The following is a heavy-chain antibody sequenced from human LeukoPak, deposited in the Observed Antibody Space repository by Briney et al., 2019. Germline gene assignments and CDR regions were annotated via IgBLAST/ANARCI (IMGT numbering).Heavy chain of an antibody. V-gene: IGHV3-73*01. D-gene: IGHD7-27*01. Sequence: GGSLRLSCAASGFTFSGSAMHWVRQASGKGLEWVGRIRSKANSYATAYAASVKGRFTISRDDSKNTLYLQMNSLKTEDTAVYYCTTPLLGIEAFDIWGQGTMVTVSS. CDR2: IRSKANSYAT. CDR3: TTPLLGIEAFDI. CDR1: GFTFSGSA. J-gene: IGHJ3*02.